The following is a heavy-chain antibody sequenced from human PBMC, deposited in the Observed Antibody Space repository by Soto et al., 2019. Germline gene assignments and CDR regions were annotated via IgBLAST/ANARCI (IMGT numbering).Heavy chain of an antibody. J-gene: IGHJ4*02. D-gene: IGHD6-13*01. V-gene: IGHV4-34*01. Sequence: QVQLQQWGAGLLKPSETLSLTCAVYGGSFSGSYWTWIRQPPGKRLEWIGELNHVGSTNYSPSLKSRVPISVDSAKNQLSPRLNSLTAADTTVYYCARGLAGRRSSGYAYWGQGTLVTVSS. CDR1: GGSFSGSY. CDR3: ARGLAGRRSSGYAY. CDR2: LNHVGST.